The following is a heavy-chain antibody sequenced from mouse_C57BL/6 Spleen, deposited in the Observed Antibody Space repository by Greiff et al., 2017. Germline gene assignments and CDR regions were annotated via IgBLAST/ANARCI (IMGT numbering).Heavy chain of an antibody. CDR3: ARNYGSRKALAMDY. CDR1: GYTFTDYY. Sequence: VQLQQSGPVLVKPGASVKMSCKASGYTFTDYYMNWVKQSHGKSLEWIGVINPYNGGTSYNQKFKGKATLTVDKSSSTAYMELNSLTSEDSAVYYCARNYGSRKALAMDYWGQGTSVTVSS. J-gene: IGHJ4*01. CDR2: INPYNGGT. D-gene: IGHD1-1*01. V-gene: IGHV1-19*01.